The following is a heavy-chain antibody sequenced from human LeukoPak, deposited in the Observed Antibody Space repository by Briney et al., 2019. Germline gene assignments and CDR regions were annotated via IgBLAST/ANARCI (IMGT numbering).Heavy chain of an antibody. CDR3: ARGQCSSTSCPVTNWFDP. CDR2: ISSNGGST. V-gene: IGHV3-64*01. Sequence: GGSLRLSCAASGFTFSSYAMSWVRQAPGKGLEYVSAISSNGGSTYYANSVKGRFTISRDNSKNTLYLQMGSLRAEDMAVYYCARGQCSSTSCPVTNWFDPWGQGTLVTVSS. J-gene: IGHJ5*02. CDR1: GFTFSSYA. D-gene: IGHD2-2*01.